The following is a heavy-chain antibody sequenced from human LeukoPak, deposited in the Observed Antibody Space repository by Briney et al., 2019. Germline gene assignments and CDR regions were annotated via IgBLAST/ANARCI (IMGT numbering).Heavy chain of an antibody. CDR3: ARRATMFNFDF. CDR2: INHSGST. J-gene: IGHJ4*02. V-gene: IGHV4-34*01. D-gene: IGHD3-10*02. CDR1: GGSFSGYY. Sequence: SETLSLTCAVYGGSFSGYYWSWIRQPPGKGLEWIGEINHSGSTNYNPSLKSRVTISVDTSQNRFSLKLSSVTAADTAVYYCARRATMFNFDFWGQGTLVTVSS.